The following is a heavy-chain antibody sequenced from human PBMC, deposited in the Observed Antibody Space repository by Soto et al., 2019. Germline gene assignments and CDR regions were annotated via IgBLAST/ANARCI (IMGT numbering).Heavy chain of an antibody. V-gene: IGHV4-30-2*01. D-gene: IGHD3-16*01. CDR2: IYPTGKT. J-gene: IGHJ6*02. Sequence: SETLSLTCAVSGGSISSGGYSWSWIRQTPGKGLEWIGYIYPTGKTYYNPSLENRVTISIDTSKNQFSLQLTSVTAADTAVYYCARAPTGPATRWGVWGPGXTVTVYS. CDR3: ARAPTGPATRWGV. CDR1: GGSISSGGYS.